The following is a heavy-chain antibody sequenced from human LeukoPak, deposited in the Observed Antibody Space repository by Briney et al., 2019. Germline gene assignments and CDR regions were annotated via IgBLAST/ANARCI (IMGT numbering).Heavy chain of an antibody. CDR2: IYTSGST. V-gene: IGHV4-4*07. J-gene: IGHJ4*02. D-gene: IGHD3-9*01. Sequence: SEPLSLTCTVSGGSISSYYWSWIRQPAGKGLEWIGRIYTSGSTNYNPTLKSRVTMSVDTSKNQFSLKLSSVTAADAAVYYCARDNYDILTGYYRGFDYWGQGTLVTVSS. CDR1: GGSISSYY. CDR3: ARDNYDILTGYYRGFDY.